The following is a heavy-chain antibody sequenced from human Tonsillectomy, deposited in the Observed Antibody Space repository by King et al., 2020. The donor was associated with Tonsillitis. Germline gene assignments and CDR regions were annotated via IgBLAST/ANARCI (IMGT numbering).Heavy chain of an antibody. V-gene: IGHV4-61*02. CDR1: NGSITSGNYY. D-gene: IGHD3-9*01. Sequence: QLQESGPGLVKPSQTLSLTCTVSNGSITSGNYYWSWIRQPAGKGLEWIGRIYTSGSTNYIPSLKSRVTMSVDTSKNQFSLKLSSVTAADTAVYYCARGLLRYFDGWGQGTLVTVSS. CDR2: IYTSGST. CDR3: ARGLLRYFDG. J-gene: IGHJ4*02.